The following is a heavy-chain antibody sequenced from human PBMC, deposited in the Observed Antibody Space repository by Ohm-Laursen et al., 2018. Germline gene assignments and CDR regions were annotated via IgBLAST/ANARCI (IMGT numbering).Heavy chain of an antibody. D-gene: IGHD5-18*01. J-gene: IGHJ4*02. V-gene: IGHV3-23*01. CDR2: ISDSGDSK. CDR3: AKDFSSGYCYFDD. CDR1: GFTFTSYA. Sequence: SLRPSCAASGFTFTSYAMSWVRQAPGKGLEWVSVISDSGDSKYYADSVKGRFTISRDNSKNTIYLQMNSLRAEDTALYHCAKDFSSGYCYFDDWGQGTLVTVSS.